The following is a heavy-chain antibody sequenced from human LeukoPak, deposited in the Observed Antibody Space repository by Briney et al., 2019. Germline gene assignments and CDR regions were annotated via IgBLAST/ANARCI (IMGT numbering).Heavy chain of an antibody. D-gene: IGHD2-2*01. CDR2: IIPILGIA. Sequence: ASVKVSCKASGGTFNSYAISWVRQAPGQGLEWMGRIIPILGIANYAQKFQGRVTTTADKSTSTAYMELSSLRSEDTAVYYCARPALTYYYYYGMDVWGQGTTVTVSS. J-gene: IGHJ6*02. CDR1: GGTFNSYA. CDR3: ARPALTYYYYYGMDV. V-gene: IGHV1-69*04.